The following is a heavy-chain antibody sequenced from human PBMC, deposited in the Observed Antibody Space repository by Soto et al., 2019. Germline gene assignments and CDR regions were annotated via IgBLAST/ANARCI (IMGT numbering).Heavy chain of an antibody. CDR1: GGSISSSSYY. J-gene: IGHJ6*02. Sequence: PSETLSLTCTVSGGSISSSSYYWGWIRQPPGKGLEWIGSIYYSGSTYYNPSLKSRVTISVDTSKNQFSLKLSSVTAADTAVYYCAGSDIVLVPAAMSDYYGMDVWGQGTTVT. CDR2: IYYSGST. D-gene: IGHD2-2*01. CDR3: AGSDIVLVPAAMSDYYGMDV. V-gene: IGHV4-39*01.